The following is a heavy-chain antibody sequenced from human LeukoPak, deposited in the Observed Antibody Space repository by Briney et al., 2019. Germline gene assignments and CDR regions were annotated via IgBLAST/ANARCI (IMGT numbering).Heavy chain of an antibody. D-gene: IGHD3-22*01. Sequence: TSQTLSLTCAVSGDSISSGGYSWSWIRQPPGKGLEWIGYIYHSGSTYYNPSLKSRVTISVDRSKNQFSLKLSSVTAADTAVYYCARGLMSSGYYHEYFQHWGQGTLVTVSS. CDR3: ARGLMSSGYYHEYFQH. CDR1: GDSISSGGYS. CDR2: IYHSGST. J-gene: IGHJ1*01. V-gene: IGHV4-30-2*01.